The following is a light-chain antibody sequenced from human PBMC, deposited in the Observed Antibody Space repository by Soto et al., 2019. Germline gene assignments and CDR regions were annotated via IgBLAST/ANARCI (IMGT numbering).Light chain of an antibody. J-gene: IGLJ2*01. V-gene: IGLV1-44*01. Sequence: QSALTQPPSASGTPGQRVTISCSGSSSNIGSHTVNWYQQLPGTAPKLLIYTNNQRPSGVHDRFSGSKSGTSASLAISGLQSEDEADYYCAAWDDSLNGLLFGGGTKLPVL. CDR2: TNN. CDR3: AAWDDSLNGLL. CDR1: SSNIGSHT.